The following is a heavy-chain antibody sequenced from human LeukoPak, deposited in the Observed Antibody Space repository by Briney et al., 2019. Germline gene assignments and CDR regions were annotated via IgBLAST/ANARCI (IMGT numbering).Heavy chain of an antibody. Sequence: GGSLRLSCAASGFTFSSYVMLWVRQAPGKGLEWVAFISYDGRNNYYADSVKGRFTISRDNSKNTLYLQMNSLKPEDTAVYYCARGGEFQLLYGSDYWGQGTLVSVSS. CDR3: ARGGEFQLLYGSDY. CDR1: GFTFSSYV. CDR2: ISYDGRNN. J-gene: IGHJ4*02. D-gene: IGHD2-2*02. V-gene: IGHV3-30*04.